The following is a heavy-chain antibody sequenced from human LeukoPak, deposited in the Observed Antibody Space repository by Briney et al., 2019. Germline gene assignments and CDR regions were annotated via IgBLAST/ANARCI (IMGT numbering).Heavy chain of an antibody. CDR1: GFTFDDYG. V-gene: IGHV3-20*04. D-gene: IGHD6-13*01. CDR2: INWDGNIA. CDR3: ARVYSSSSYTDALAI. Sequence: GGSLRLSCAASGFTFDDYGMNWVRQAPGKGLEWVSGINWDGNIAGYADSVKGRFTISRDNAKNSLYLQMNSLRAEDTALYYCARVYSSSSYTDALAIWGLGTMVTVSS. J-gene: IGHJ3*02.